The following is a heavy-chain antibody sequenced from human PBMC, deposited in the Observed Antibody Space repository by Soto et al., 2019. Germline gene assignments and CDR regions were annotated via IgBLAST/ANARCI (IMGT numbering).Heavy chain of an antibody. V-gene: IGHV3-30*03. D-gene: IGHD2-2*01. J-gene: IGHJ6*03. Sequence: QVQLVESGGGVVQPGRSLRLSCAASGFTFSSYGMHWVRQAPGKGLEWVAVISYDGSNKYYADSVKGRFTISRDNSKNTLYLQMNSLRAEDTAVYYCATTGRRPTVVPAATGYQNYYYYYYYMDVWGKGTTVTVSS. CDR3: ATTGRRPTVVPAATGYQNYYYYYYYMDV. CDR1: GFTFSSYG. CDR2: ISYDGSNK.